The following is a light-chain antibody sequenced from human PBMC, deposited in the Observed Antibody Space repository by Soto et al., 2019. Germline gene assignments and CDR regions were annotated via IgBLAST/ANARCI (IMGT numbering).Light chain of an antibody. V-gene: IGKV3-11*01. J-gene: IGKJ5*01. Sequence: EIVLTQSPATLSLSPGERATLSCRASQSVNSYLAWYQQKPGQAPRLLIYDASSRATGIPARFSGSGSGTDFTLTIRSLEPEDSAVYHCQQRSNWPSITFGQGTRLEIK. CDR2: DAS. CDR3: QQRSNWPSIT. CDR1: QSVNSY.